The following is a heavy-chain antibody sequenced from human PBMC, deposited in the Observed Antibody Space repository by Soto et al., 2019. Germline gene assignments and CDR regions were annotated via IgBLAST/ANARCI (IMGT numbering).Heavy chain of an antibody. V-gene: IGHV6-1*01. CDR3: AAATRGYLYYCLDV. D-gene: IGHD5-12*01. J-gene: IGHJ6*02. CDR2: TYYRTRWYN. CDR1: GDTVSSNRAA. Sequence: SQTLSLTCAISGDTVSSNRAAWNWIRQSPSRGLEWLGRTYYRTRWYNDYAVSVKGRITINPDPSRNQFYLQVNSVTSEDKAVYYCAAATRGYLYYCLDVRRQGTTFTV.